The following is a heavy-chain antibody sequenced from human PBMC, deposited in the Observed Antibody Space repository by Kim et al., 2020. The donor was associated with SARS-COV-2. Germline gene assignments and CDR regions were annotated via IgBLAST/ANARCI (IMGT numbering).Heavy chain of an antibody. V-gene: IGHV1-69*04. CDR1: GGTFSSYA. Sequence: SVKVSCKASGGTFSSYAISWVRPAPGQGLEWMGMIISILGIANNVQKFQGRVTITADKSTSTAYMELRSLRSEDTAVYYCARIRYSCYDLASNYYYGMDVWGQGTTVTVSS. CDR2: IISILGIA. D-gene: IGHD5-12*01. CDR3: ARIRYSCYDLASNYYYGMDV. J-gene: IGHJ6*02.